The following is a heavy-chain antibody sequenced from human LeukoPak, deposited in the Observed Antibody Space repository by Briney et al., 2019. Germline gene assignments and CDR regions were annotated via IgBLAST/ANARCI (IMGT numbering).Heavy chain of an antibody. CDR3: ATTSIAAAVPGCFDY. CDR2: ISSSGKTI. J-gene: IGHJ4*02. Sequence: PGGSLRLSCEASGFTFSSYKMNWVRQAPGKGLEWVSYISSSGKTIYYADSTKGRFTVSRDNAKYSLYLQMNSLRAEDTAVYYCATTSIAAAVPGCFDYWGQGTLVTVFS. D-gene: IGHD6-13*01. V-gene: IGHV3-48*03. CDR1: GFTFSSYK.